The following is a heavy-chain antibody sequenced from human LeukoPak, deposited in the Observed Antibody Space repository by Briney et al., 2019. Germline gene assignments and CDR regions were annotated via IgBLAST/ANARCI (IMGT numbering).Heavy chain of an antibody. D-gene: IGHD2-2*01. J-gene: IGHJ6*02. Sequence: SQTLSLTCAISGDSVSSNSAAWNWIRQSPSRGLEWLGRTYYRSKWYNDCAVSVKSRITINPDTSKNQSSLQLNSVTPEDTAVYYCARAPSVVVPAATYYYYYGMDVWGQGTTVTVSS. CDR3: ARAPSVVVPAATYYYYYGMDV. CDR1: GDSVSSNSAA. CDR2: TYYRSKWYN. V-gene: IGHV6-1*01.